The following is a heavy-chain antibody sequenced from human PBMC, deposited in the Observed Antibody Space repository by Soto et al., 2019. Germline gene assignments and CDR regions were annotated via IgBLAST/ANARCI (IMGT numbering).Heavy chain of an antibody. V-gene: IGHV3-74*01. CDR3: ARVALGSYHWFDP. D-gene: IGHD3-16*02. Sequence: GSLRLSCAASGFTFSAYWMHWVRQAPGKGLVWVSRINTDGSTTSYADSVKGRFTISRDNAKNTLYLQMNSLRVEDTAVYYCARVALGSYHWFDPWGQGTLVTVSS. CDR2: INTDGSTT. CDR1: GFTFSAYW. J-gene: IGHJ5*02.